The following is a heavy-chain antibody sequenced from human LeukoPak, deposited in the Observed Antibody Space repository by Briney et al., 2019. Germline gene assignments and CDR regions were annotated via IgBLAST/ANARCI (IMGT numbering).Heavy chain of an antibody. V-gene: IGHV3-23*01. CDR2: VSASATTT. Sequence: GGSLRLSCAASGFTFNNYATSWVRQAPGKGLEWVSSVSASATTTNYADPVKGRFTTSRANSKNTLYLQMTSRRAETTADNSCARSQVVASGTGPFDLWGQGTIVAVSS. CDR1: GFTFNNYA. D-gene: IGHD6-13*01. CDR3: ARSQVVASGTGPFDL. J-gene: IGHJ3*01.